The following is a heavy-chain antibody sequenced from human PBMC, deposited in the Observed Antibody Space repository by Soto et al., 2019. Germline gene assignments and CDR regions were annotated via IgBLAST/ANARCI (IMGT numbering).Heavy chain of an antibody. CDR1: GGSLTSYY. CDR3: ASTAHSSGWYSGGFDY. V-gene: IGHV4-59*01. J-gene: IGHJ4*02. D-gene: IGHD6-19*01. Sequence: SETLSLTCTVSGGSLTSYYWSWIRQPPGKGLEWIGFVYYTGIARYNPSLKSRVTISVDTSKNQFSLKLSSVTAADTAVYYCASTAHSSGWYSGGFDYWGQGTLVTVSS. CDR2: VYYTGIA.